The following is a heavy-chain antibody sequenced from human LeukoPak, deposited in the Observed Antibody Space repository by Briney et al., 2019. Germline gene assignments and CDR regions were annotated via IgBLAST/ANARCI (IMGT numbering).Heavy chain of an antibody. Sequence: GGSLRLSCAASGFTFDDYVMHWVRHAPGKGLEWVSGISWNSGSIGYADSVKGRFTISRDNAKNSLYLQMNSLRAEDTALYYCAKGRGYSYGSIIDYWGQGTLVTVSS. J-gene: IGHJ4*02. CDR1: GFTFDDYV. D-gene: IGHD5-18*01. CDR2: ISWNSGSI. V-gene: IGHV3-9*01. CDR3: AKGRGYSYGSIIDY.